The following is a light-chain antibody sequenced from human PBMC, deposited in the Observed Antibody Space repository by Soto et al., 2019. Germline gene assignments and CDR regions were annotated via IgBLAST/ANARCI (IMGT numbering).Light chain of an antibody. CDR1: SSDVGGYNY. CDR2: DVS. CDR3: SSYTSRSTPYV. Sequence: QPVLTQPASVSGSPGQSITISCTGTSSDVGGYNYVSWYQQHPGKAPKVMIYDVSNRPSGVSNRFSGSKSGNTAALTISGLQAEDEADYYCSSYTSRSTPYVFGTGTKLTVL. J-gene: IGLJ1*01. V-gene: IGLV2-14*01.